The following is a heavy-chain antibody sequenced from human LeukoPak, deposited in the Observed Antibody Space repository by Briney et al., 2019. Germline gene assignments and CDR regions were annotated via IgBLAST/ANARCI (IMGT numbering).Heavy chain of an antibody. CDR2: VSGSGGST. CDR3: AKGGWLGYCSSTSCYWGFDY. Sequence: GGSLRLSCAASGFTFSSYVMSWVRQAPGKGLESVSAVSGSGGSTYYADSVKGRFTISRDNSKNTLYLQMNSLRAEDTAVYYCAKGGWLGYCSSTSCYWGFDYWGQGTLVTVSS. CDR1: GFTFSSYV. V-gene: IGHV3-23*01. D-gene: IGHD2-2*01. J-gene: IGHJ4*02.